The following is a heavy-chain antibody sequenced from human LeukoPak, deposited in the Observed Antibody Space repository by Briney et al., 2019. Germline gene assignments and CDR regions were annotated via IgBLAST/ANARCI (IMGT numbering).Heavy chain of an antibody. CDR3: ADFGSGSYIFDY. J-gene: IGHJ4*02. D-gene: IGHD3-10*01. CDR1: EFAFSDYA. CDR2: IGRNSGT. V-gene: IGHV3-23*01. Sequence: GGSLRLSCVASEFAFSDYAMSWVRQAPGKGPEWVSTIGRNSGTWYADSVMGRFTISRDNSKSTLYLQMNSLRGEDTALYYCADFGSGSYIFDYWGQGSLVTVSS.